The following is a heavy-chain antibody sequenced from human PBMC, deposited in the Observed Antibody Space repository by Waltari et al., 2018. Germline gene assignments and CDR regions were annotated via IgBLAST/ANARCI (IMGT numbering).Heavy chain of an antibody. V-gene: IGHV1-69*05. CDR1: GGTFSSSS. D-gene: IGHD5-12*01. CDR3: ARLRSGYELGLGF. J-gene: IGHJ4*02. Sequence: QVQLVQSGAELKKPGSSVKVSCKAPGGTFSSSSISWERQAPGQGFEWMGKIPPNFGTTTYTQKFQGRITITKDGSATTAHMELTSLTSDDTAVYYCARLRSGYELGLGFWGQGTRVTVSS. CDR2: IPPNFGTT.